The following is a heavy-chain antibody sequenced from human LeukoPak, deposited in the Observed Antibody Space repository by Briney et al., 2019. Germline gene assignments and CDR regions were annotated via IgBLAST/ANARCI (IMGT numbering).Heavy chain of an antibody. J-gene: IGHJ4*02. CDR1: GFTFSNAW. D-gene: IGHD3-22*01. CDR2: IKSKTDGGTT. V-gene: IGHV3-15*01. Sequence: PGGSLRLSCAASGFTFSNAWMSWVRQAPGKGLEWVGRIKSKTDGGTTDYAAPVKGRFTISRDDSKNTLYLQMNSLKTEDTAVYYCTTGPQYHYDSSGYYGWGQGTLVTVSS. CDR3: TTGPQYHYDSSGYYG.